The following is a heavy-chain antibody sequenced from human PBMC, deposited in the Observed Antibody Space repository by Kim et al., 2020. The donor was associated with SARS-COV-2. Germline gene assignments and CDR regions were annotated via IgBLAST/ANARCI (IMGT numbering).Heavy chain of an antibody. J-gene: IGHJ5*02. D-gene: IGHD3-10*01. V-gene: IGHV1-3*01. Sequence: YSQNFQGRVTITRDTSATTAYMELSSLTSKDTAVYYCAREGSGSYNWFEPWGQGTLVTVSS. CDR3: AREGSGSYNWFEP.